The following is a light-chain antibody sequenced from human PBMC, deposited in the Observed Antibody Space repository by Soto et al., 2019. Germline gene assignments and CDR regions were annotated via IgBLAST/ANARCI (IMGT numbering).Light chain of an antibody. CDR2: EGS. Sequence: QSALTQPASVSGSPGQSITISCTGTSSDVGSYNLVSWYQQHPVKAPKLMIYEGSNRPSGVSNRFSGSKSGNTASLTISGLQAEDEADSNCCSYAGRSTFVVFGGGTKRTVL. CDR1: SSDVGSYNL. V-gene: IGLV2-23*03. CDR3: CSYAGRSTFVV. J-gene: IGLJ2*01.